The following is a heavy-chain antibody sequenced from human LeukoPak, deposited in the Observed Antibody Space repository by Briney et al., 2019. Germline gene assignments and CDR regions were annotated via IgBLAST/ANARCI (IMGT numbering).Heavy chain of an antibody. J-gene: IGHJ4*02. D-gene: IGHD3-3*01. Sequence: SETLSLTCTVSGGSVTSTTYYWGWIRQPPGKGLEWIGSIYRSGDTYYNPSLNSRVTISIDTSKNQFSLRLSSVTAADTAVYYCARNPYYDFWSGYPLPPIFDYWGQGTLVTVSS. CDR1: GGSVTSTTYY. V-gene: IGHV4-39*01. CDR3: ARNPYYDFWSGYPLPPIFDY. CDR2: IYRSGDT.